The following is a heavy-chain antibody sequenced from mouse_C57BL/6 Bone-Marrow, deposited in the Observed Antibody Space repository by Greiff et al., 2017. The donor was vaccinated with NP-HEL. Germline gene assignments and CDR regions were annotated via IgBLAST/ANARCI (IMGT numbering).Heavy chain of an antibody. CDR2: ISYDGSN. Sequence: EVKVEESGPGLVKPSQSLSLTCSVTGYSITSGYYWNWIRQFPGNKLEWMGYISYDGSNNYNPSLKNRISITRDTSKNQFFLKLNSVTTEDTATYYCARDGDRYYFDYWGQGTTLTVSS. V-gene: IGHV3-6*01. CDR3: ARDGDRYYFDY. D-gene: IGHD2-14*01. CDR1: GYSITSGYY. J-gene: IGHJ2*01.